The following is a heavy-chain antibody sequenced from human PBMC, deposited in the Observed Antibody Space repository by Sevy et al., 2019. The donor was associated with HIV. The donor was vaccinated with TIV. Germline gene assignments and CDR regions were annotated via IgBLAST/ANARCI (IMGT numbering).Heavy chain of an antibody. CDR2: INPNNGAS. J-gene: IGHJ4*01. CDR3: TRDDIYTHPWEFDW. CDR1: GYTFTDYY. Sequence: ASVKVSCKSVGYTFTDYYLHWVRQAPGQGLEWMAWINPNNGASRSAEKFQGRFTLTRDMSISTAYMGLSRLRSDDTAIYFCTRDDIYTHPWEFDWWGHGARVTVSS. V-gene: IGHV1-2*02. D-gene: IGHD1-26*01.